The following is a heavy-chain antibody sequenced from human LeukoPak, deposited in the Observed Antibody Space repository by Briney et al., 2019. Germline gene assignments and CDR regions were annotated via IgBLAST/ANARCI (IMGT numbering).Heavy chain of an antibody. CDR2: INPNSGGT. CDR1: GYTFTGYY. J-gene: IGHJ4*02. CDR3: ARYRPDTADDY. D-gene: IGHD5-18*01. Sequence: ASVKVSCQASGYTFTGYYMHWVRQAPGQGLEWMGWINPNSGGTNYAQKFQGRVTMTRDTSTSTAYMELSSLRSDDTAVYYCARYRPDTADDYWGQGTLVTVSS. V-gene: IGHV1-2*02.